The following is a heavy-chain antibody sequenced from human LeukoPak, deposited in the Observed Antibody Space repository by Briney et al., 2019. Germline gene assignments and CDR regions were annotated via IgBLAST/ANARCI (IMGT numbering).Heavy chain of an antibody. CDR3: ARGESGEDRRYCSGGSCYRKFDY. CDR1: GGSFSGYY. D-gene: IGHD2-15*01. V-gene: IGHV4-34*01. Sequence: SETLSLTCAVYGGSFSGYYWSWIRQPPGKGLEWIGEINHSGSTNYNPSLKSRVTISVDTSKNQFSLKLSSVTAADTAVYYCARGESGEDRRYCSGGSCYRKFDYWGQGTLVTVSS. CDR2: INHSGST. J-gene: IGHJ4*02.